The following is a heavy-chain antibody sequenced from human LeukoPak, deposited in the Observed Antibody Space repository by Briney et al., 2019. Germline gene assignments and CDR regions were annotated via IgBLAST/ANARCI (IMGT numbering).Heavy chain of an antibody. CDR2: INHSGST. D-gene: IGHD3-10*01. CDR1: GGSFSGYY. J-gene: IGHJ4*02. CDR3: ARENYYRSGSPFDY. V-gene: IGHV4-34*01. Sequence: SETLSLTCAVYGGSFSGYYWSWIRQPPGKGLEWIGEINHSGSTNYNPSLKSRVTISVDTSKNQFSLKVTSVTAADTAVYYCARENYYRSGSPFDYWGQGIPVTVSS.